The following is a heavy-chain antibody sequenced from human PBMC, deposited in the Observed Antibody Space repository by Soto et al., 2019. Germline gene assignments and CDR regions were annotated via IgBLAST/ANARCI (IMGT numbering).Heavy chain of an antibody. CDR2: ISTSSSNI. CDR3: ARDWYSSALAPDAFDI. D-gene: IGHD6-19*01. CDR1: GFTFSSYS. J-gene: IGHJ3*02. V-gene: IGHV3-48*02. Sequence: EVQLVESRGGMVQPGESLRLSCAASGFTFSSYSLNWVRQAPGKGLEWVSYISTSSSNIYYADSVKGRFTISRDNANNSLYLQRNSLRDGDTAVYYCARDWYSSALAPDAFDIWGQGTMVIVSS.